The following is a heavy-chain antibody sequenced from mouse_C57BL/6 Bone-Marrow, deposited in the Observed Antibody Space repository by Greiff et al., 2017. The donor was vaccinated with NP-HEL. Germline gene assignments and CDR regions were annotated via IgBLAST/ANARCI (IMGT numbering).Heavy chain of an antibody. Sequence: VQLQQSGAELVRPGASVKLSCKASGYTFTDYYINWVKQRPGQGLEWIARIYPGSGNTYYNEKFKGKATLTAEKSSSTAYMQLSSLTSEDSAVYFCARSRAGTDYFDYWGQGTTLTVSS. D-gene: IGHD4-1*01. CDR2: IYPGSGNT. J-gene: IGHJ2*01. V-gene: IGHV1-76*01. CDR3: ARSRAGTDYFDY. CDR1: GYTFTDYY.